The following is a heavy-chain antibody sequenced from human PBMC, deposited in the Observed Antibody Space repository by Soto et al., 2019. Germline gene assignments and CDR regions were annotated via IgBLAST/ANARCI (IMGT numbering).Heavy chain of an antibody. CDR2: IYPGDSDI. Sequence: PGEXLKISCKGSGYSFTSYWIAWVRQVPGKGLELMGVIYPGDSDIRYSPSFQGQVTISADKSINTAYLQWSSLKASDTAMYYCARDYCSGTPCYEFDYWGQGTQVTAPQ. V-gene: IGHV5-51*01. J-gene: IGHJ4*02. D-gene: IGHD2-2*01. CDR1: GYSFTSYW. CDR3: ARDYCSGTPCYEFDY.